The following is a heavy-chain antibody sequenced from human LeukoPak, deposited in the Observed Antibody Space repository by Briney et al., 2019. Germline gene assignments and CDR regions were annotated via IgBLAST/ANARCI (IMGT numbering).Heavy chain of an antibody. CDR1: GGSISSYY. J-gene: IGHJ3*02. V-gene: IGHV4-4*07. Sequence: SETLSLTCTVSGGSISSYYWSRIRQPAGKGLEWIGRIYTSGSTNCNPSLKSRVTMSVDTSKNQFSLKLSSVTAADTAVYYCAREAWWRAFDIWGQGTMVTVSS. D-gene: IGHD2-15*01. CDR3: AREAWWRAFDI. CDR2: IYTSGST.